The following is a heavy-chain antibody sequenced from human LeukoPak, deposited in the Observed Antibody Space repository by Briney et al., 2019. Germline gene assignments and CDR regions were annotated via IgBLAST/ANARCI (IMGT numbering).Heavy chain of an antibody. CDR3: ARASRTYYYDSSGYYFSYYYYMDV. J-gene: IGHJ6*03. CDR1: GGTFSSYA. CDR2: IIPIFGTA. D-gene: IGHD3-22*01. Sequence: GASVKVSCKASGGTFSSYAISWVRQAPGQGLEWMGGIIPIFGTANYAQKFQGRVTITADESTSTAYIELSSLRSEDTAVYYCARASRTYYYDSSGYYFSYYYYMDVWGKGTTVTISS. V-gene: IGHV1-69*13.